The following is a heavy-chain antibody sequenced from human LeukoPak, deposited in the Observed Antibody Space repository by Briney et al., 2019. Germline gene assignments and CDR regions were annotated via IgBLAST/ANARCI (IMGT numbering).Heavy chain of an antibody. Sequence: GASVKVSCKASGGTFSSYAISWVRQAPGQGLEWMGGIIPIFGTANYAQKFQGRVTITTDESTSTAYMELSSLRSEDTAVYYCASSFRDGYYYMDVWGKGTTVTVSS. CDR1: GGTFSSYA. D-gene: IGHD5-24*01. CDR3: ASSFRDGYYYMDV. J-gene: IGHJ6*03. V-gene: IGHV1-69*05. CDR2: IIPIFGTA.